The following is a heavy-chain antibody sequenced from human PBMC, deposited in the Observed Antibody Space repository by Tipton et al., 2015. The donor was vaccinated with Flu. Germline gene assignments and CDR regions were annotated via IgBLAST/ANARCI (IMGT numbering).Heavy chain of an antibody. V-gene: IGHV4-59*08. J-gene: IGHJ4*02. CDR2: IYYSGST. CDR1: GGSISSDY. Sequence: GLVKPSETLSLTCTVSGGSISSDYWSWIRQPPGKGLEWIGHIYYSGSTTYNPSLKSRVTISVDTSKNQFSLKLSTVTAADTAVYYCARHTGDSVRGVIDYWGQGTLVTVSS. D-gene: IGHD3-10*02. CDR3: ARHTGDSVRGVIDY.